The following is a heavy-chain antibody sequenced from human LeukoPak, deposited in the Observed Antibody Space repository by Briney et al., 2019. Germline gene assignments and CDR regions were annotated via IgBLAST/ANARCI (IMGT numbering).Heavy chain of an antibody. D-gene: IGHD6-13*01. J-gene: IGHJ6*02. Sequence: GESLKISCKGSGYIFTNYWIAWVRQMPGKGLEWMGITYPGDSDTRYSPSFQGQVTISADKSISTAYLQWSSLEASDTAMYYCARHQGSNYGLDVWGQGTTATVSS. CDR2: TYPGDSDT. V-gene: IGHV5-51*01. CDR3: ARHQGSNYGLDV. CDR1: GYIFTNYW.